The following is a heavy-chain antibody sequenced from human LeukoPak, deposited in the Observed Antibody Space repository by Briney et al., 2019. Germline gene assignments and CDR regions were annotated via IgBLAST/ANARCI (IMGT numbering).Heavy chain of an antibody. CDR2: ISTGSSFI. CDR3: ARTDYYDKSIDY. D-gene: IGHD3-22*01. CDR1: GFTFSSYS. J-gene: IGHJ4*02. V-gene: IGHV3-21*01. Sequence: GGSLRLSCAASGFTFSSYSMNWVRQAPGKGLEWVSSISTGSSFIYYADSVKRRFTISRDIAKNSLYLQMNSLRAEDTAVYYCARTDYYDKSIDYWGQGTLVTVSS.